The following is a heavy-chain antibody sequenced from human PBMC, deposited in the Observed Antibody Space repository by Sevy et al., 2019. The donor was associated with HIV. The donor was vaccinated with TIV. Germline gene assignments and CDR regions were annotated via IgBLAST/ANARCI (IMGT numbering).Heavy chain of an antibody. Sequence: LSLTCAASGFTFSNYAMNWVRQAPGKGLEWVSSVGGSGRYTYYADSVEGRFTISRDNSKNTLYLQMNSLRADDTAVYYCAKGYCSGGSCPRDYYYYGMDVWGQGTTVTVSS. CDR2: VGGSGRYT. V-gene: IGHV3-23*01. CDR1: GFTFSNYA. J-gene: IGHJ6*02. CDR3: AKGYCSGGSCPRDYYYYGMDV. D-gene: IGHD2-15*01.